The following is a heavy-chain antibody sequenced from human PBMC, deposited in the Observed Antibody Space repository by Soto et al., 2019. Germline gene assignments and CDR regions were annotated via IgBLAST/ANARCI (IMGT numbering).Heavy chain of an antibody. CDR1: GGSFSGYY. CDR2: INHSGST. J-gene: IGHJ4*02. V-gene: IGHV4-34*01. CDR3: ANLGYCSGGSCSSAVDY. Sequence: TLSLTCAVYGGSFSGYYWSWIRQPPGKGLEWIGEINHSGSTNYNPSLKSRVTISVDTSKNQFSLKLSSVTAADTAVYYCANLGYCSGGSCSSAVDYWGQG. D-gene: IGHD2-15*01.